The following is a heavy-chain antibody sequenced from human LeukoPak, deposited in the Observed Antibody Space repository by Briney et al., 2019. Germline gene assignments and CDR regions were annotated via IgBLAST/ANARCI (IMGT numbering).Heavy chain of an antibody. J-gene: IGHJ4*02. V-gene: IGHV3-23*01. D-gene: IGHD3-16*01. Sequence: PGGSLRLSCAASGFTFSSYAMNWVRQAPGKGLEWVSGISGSGGSTSYADSVKGRFTNSRDNSKNTLYLQMNNLRAEDTAVYYCAKTWITWWLWDYWGQGTLVTVS. CDR3: AKTWITWWLWDY. CDR1: GFTFSSYA. CDR2: ISGSGGST.